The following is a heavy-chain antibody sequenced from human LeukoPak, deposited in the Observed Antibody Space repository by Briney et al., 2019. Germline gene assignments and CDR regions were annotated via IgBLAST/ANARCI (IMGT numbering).Heavy chain of an antibody. D-gene: IGHD3-10*01. V-gene: IGHV4-59*08. CDR3: ARHMRGVLRWLFDN. CDR2: ISYSGST. J-gene: IGHJ4*02. CDR1: GDSISSYY. Sequence: SETLSLTCTVSGDSISSYYWSWIRQPPGKGLEWIGYISYSGSTNYNPSLKSRVTISVDTSKNQFSLRLSSVTAADTAVYYCARHMRGVLRWLFDNWGQGTLVTVSS.